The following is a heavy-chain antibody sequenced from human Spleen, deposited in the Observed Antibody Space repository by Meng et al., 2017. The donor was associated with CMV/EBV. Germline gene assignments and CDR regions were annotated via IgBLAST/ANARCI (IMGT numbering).Heavy chain of an antibody. Sequence: ASVKVSCKASGYSFTGYFMHWVRQAPGQGLEYMGWINPDSGGTNYAQKFQGRVTMTSDTSISTAYMELSRLRSDDTAVYYCARDIVERHYYYYGMDVWGQGTTVTVSS. V-gene: IGHV1-2*02. CDR3: ARDIVERHYYYYGMDV. D-gene: IGHD1-1*01. CDR1: GYSFTGYF. J-gene: IGHJ6*02. CDR2: INPDSGGT.